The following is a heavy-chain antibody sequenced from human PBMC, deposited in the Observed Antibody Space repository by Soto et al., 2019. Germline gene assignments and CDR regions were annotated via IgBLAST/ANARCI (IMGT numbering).Heavy chain of an antibody. CDR1: GGTFSSYA. CDR2: IIPIFGTA. Sequence: GASVKVSCKASGGTFSSYAISWVRQAPGQGPEWMGGIIPIFGTANYAQKFQGRVTITADESTSTAYMELSSLRSEDTAVYYCARVWDIRYYYGMDVWGQGTTVTVSS. V-gene: IGHV1-69*13. CDR3: ARVWDIRYYYGMDV. D-gene: IGHD2-15*01. J-gene: IGHJ6*02.